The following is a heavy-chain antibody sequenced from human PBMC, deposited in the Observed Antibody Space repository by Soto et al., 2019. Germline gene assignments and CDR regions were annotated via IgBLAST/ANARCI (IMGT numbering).Heavy chain of an antibody. CDR3: ARGEITMVRGLDY. J-gene: IGHJ4*02. Sequence: QVQLVESGGGVVQPGRSLRLSCAASGFTFSSYAMHWVRQAPGKGLEWVAVISYDGSNKYYADSVKGRFTISRDNSKNTLYLQMNSLRAEDTAVYYCARGEITMVRGLDYWGQGTLVTVSS. CDR1: GFTFSSYA. D-gene: IGHD3-10*01. V-gene: IGHV3-30-3*01. CDR2: ISYDGSNK.